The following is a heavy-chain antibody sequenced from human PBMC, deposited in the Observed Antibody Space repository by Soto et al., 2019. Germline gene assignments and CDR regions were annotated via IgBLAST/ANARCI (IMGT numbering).Heavy chain of an antibody. Sequence: QVHLVQSGAEVKKPGASVKVSCKGSGYAFTTYGITWVRQAPGQGLEWMGWISDHNGNTNYAQKLQGRVTVTRDTSTSTAYMELRSLRFDDTGVYYCARGRYGDYWGQGALVTVSS. CDR1: GYAFTTYG. CDR2: ISDHNGNT. CDR3: ARGRYGDY. V-gene: IGHV1-18*01. J-gene: IGHJ4*02. D-gene: IGHD1-1*01.